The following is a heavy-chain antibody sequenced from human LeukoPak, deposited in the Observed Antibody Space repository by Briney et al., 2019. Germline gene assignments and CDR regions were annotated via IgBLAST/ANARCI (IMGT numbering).Heavy chain of an antibody. CDR3: ARDDGDV. J-gene: IGHJ6*04. V-gene: IGHV3-7*01. Sequence: GGSLRLSCVFSGFTFSNYWMKWVRQAPGKGLEWVASINKDGSEKYSVDSVKDRVTISRDNAKNSLDLQISSLTVEDTAIYYCARDDGDVWGKGTTVTVSS. CDR2: INKDGSEK. CDR1: GFTFSNYW.